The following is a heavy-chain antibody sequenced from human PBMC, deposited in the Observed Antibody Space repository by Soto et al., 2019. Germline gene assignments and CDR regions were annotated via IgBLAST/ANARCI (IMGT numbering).Heavy chain of an antibody. CDR2: IWYDGSNK. CDR3: ARDPPDYGDYDDYYYYGMDV. J-gene: IGHJ6*02. D-gene: IGHD4-17*01. CDR1: GLPFSSYC. Sequence: GGSLRLSCAASGLPFSSYCMHWVRQAPGKGLEWVAVIWYDGSNKYYADSVKGRFTISRDNSKNTLYLQMNSLRAEDTAVYYCARDPPDYGDYDDYYYYGMDVWGQGTTVTVSS. V-gene: IGHV3-33*01.